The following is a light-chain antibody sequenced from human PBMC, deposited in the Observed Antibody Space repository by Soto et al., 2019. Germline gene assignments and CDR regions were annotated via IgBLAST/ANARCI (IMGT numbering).Light chain of an antibody. CDR3: QQRSNWPPVFT. CDR1: QSVSSY. J-gene: IGKJ3*01. CDR2: DAS. V-gene: IGKV3-11*01. Sequence: EIVLTQSPATLSLSPGERATLSCRASQSVSSYLAWYQQKPGQAPRLLIYDASNRATGLPARFSGSGSGTDFTLTISSLEPEDCAVYYCQQRSNWPPVFTLGPGTKVDIK.